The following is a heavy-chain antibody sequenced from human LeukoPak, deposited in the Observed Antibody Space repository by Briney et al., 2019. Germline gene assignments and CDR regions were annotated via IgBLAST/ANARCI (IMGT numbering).Heavy chain of an antibody. V-gene: IGHV4-59*01. CDR1: GGSISSYY. Sequence: SETLSLTCTVSGGSISSYYWSWIRQPPGKGLEWIGYIDYSGSANYNPSLKSRVTISVDTSKNQFSLKLSSMTAAATALYYCARVYVGRYDYGWGSYPLNWFDPWGQGTLVTVSS. J-gene: IGHJ5*02. D-gene: IGHD3-16*02. CDR2: IDYSGSA. CDR3: ARVYVGRYDYGWGSYPLNWFDP.